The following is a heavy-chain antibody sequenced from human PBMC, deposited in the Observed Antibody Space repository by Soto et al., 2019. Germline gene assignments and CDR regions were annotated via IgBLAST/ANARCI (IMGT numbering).Heavy chain of an antibody. CDR1: GYTFTSYA. Sequence: ASVKVSCKASGYTFTSYAMHWVRQAPGQRLEWMGWINAGNGNTKYSQKFQGRVTITRXXXXXXAXMXLXXXXSEXTAVYYCARGKYDFRDYYGMDVWGQGTTVTVSS. J-gene: IGHJ6*02. V-gene: IGHV1-3*01. CDR3: ARGKYDFRDYYGMDV. CDR2: INAGNGNT. D-gene: IGHD3-3*01.